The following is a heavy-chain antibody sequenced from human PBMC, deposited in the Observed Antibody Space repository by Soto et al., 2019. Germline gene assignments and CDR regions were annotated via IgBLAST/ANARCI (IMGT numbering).Heavy chain of an antibody. CDR1: GDSISSGTYY. D-gene: IGHD3-10*01. Sequence: QLLASGPRLVKPSETLSLTCSVSGDSISSGTYYWGWLRQPPGKGLEWIGNVYSSGITHYNPSLKSRVTISADRSNNQFSLKINSVTAADTAVYYCGRRWFGQDYPNWGQGTLVTVSS. CDR3: GRRWFGQDYPN. V-gene: IGHV4-39*01. CDR2: VYSSGIT. J-gene: IGHJ4*02.